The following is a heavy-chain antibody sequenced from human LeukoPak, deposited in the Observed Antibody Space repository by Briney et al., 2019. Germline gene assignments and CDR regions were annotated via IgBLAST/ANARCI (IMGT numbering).Heavy chain of an antibody. J-gene: IGHJ4*02. CDR2: INTNTGNP. V-gene: IGHV7-4-1*02. CDR3: ARDRRDYYDSSGYSDY. CDR1: GYTFTSYA. D-gene: IGHD3-22*01. Sequence: GASVKVSCKASGYTFTSYAMNWVRQAPGQGLEWMGWINTNTGNPTYAQGFTERFVFSLDTSVSTAYLQISSLKAEDTAVYYCARDRRDYYDSSGYSDYWGQGTLVTVSS.